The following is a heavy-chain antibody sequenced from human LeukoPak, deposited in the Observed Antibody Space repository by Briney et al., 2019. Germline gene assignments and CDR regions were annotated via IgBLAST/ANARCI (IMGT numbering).Heavy chain of an antibody. Sequence: ASVKVSCKVSGYTLTELSMHWVRQAPGKGREWRGGFDPEDGETIYAQKFQGRVTMTEDTSTDTAYMELSSLRSEDTAVYYCATDLLPAAIPDAFDIWGQGTMVTVSS. V-gene: IGHV1-24*01. CDR3: ATDLLPAAIPDAFDI. CDR2: FDPEDGET. CDR1: GYTLTELS. D-gene: IGHD2-2*01. J-gene: IGHJ3*02.